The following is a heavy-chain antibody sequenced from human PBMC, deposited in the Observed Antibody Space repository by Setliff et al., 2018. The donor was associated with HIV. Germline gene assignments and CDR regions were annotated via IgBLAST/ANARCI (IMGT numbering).Heavy chain of an antibody. CDR3: ARLYSTVTPDI. D-gene: IGHD2-21*01. J-gene: IGHJ6*04. CDR1: GGSISSGNYY. Sequence: KPSETLSLTCTVSGGSISSGNYYWSWIRQHPGKGLEWIGTIYYSGTTYYNPSLKSRVTISVDTSKNQFSLKLSSVTAADTAVYYCARLYSTVTPDIWGKGTTVTVSS. V-gene: IGHV4-39*01. CDR2: IYYSGTT.